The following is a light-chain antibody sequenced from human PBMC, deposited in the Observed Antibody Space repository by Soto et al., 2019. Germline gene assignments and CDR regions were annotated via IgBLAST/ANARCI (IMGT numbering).Light chain of an antibody. CDR1: SDHSNYI. CDR2: VNSDGSH. V-gene: IGLV4-69*01. J-gene: IGLJ3*02. CDR3: QTWGTGIRV. Sequence: QPVLTQSPSASASLGASVKLTCTLSSDHSNYIIAWHQQPPEKGPRYLMKVNSDGSHTKGNGIPDRFSGSSSGAERYLTISSLQSEDGAVYYCQTWGTGIRVFGGGTKLTVL.